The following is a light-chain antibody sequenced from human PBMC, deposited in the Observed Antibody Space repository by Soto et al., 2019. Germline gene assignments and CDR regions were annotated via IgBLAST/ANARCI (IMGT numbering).Light chain of an antibody. CDR1: QSISSS. V-gene: IGKV1-39*01. Sequence: DIQMTQSPSSLSASVGDRVTITCRASQSISSSLNWYQQKPGKAPKLFIYAAASLQSGVPSRFSGSGSRTDFTLTISSLQPEDFATYYCQQSYSIPPYTFGQGTKLEIK. CDR3: QQSYSIPPYT. CDR2: AAA. J-gene: IGKJ2*01.